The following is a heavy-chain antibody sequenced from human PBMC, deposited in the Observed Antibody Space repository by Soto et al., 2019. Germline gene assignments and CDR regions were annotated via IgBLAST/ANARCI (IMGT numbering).Heavy chain of an antibody. CDR1: GGSISSYY. V-gene: IGHV4-59*08. CDR2: IYYSGST. D-gene: IGHD5-12*01. Sequence: SETLSLTCTVSGGSISSYYWSWIRQPPGKGLEWIGYIYYSGSTNYNPSLKSRVTISVDTSKNQFSLKLSSVTAADTAVYYCARHRDIVAIPARTDFDYWGQGTLVTVSS. CDR3: ARHRDIVAIPARTDFDY. J-gene: IGHJ4*02.